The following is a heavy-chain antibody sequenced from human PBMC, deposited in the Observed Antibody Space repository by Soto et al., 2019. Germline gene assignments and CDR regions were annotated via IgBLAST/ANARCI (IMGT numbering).Heavy chain of an antibody. CDR1: GYTFTSYY. D-gene: IGHD2-15*01. CDR2: INPSGGST. J-gene: IGHJ3*02. CDR3: ARVKKGYCSGGSCYDAFDI. V-gene: IGHV1-46*01. Sequence: ASVKVSCKASGYTFTSYYMHWVRQAPGQGLEWMGIINPSGGSTSYAQKFKGRVTMTRYTSTSTVYMELSSLRSEDTAVYYCARVKKGYCSGGSCYDAFDIWGQGTMVTVS.